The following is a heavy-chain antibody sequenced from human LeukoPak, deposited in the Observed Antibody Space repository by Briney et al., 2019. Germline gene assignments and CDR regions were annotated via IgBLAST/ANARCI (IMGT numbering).Heavy chain of an antibody. V-gene: IGHV3-30*18. D-gene: IGHD6-13*01. J-gene: IGHJ3*02. CDR3: AKLSGIAAAGSPFDI. CDR1: GFIFHEYD. CDR2: ISYDGSNK. Sequence: GGSLRLSCAASGFIFHEYDMHWVRQAPGTGLEWVAVISYDGSNKYYADSVKGRFTISRDNSKNTLYLQMNSLRAEDTAVYYCAKLSGIAAAGSPFDIWGQGTLVTVSS.